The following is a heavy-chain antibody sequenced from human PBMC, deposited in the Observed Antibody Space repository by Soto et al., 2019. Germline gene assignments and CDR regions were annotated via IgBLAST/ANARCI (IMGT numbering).Heavy chain of an antibody. J-gene: IGHJ3*02. Sequence: PGGSLRLSCAASGFPFSSYAMHWVRQAPGKGLEWVAVISYDGSNKYYADSVKGRFTISRDNSKNTLYLQMNSLRAEDTAVYYCARDPDQSDCSSTSCYKTGYAFDIWGQGTMVTVSS. V-gene: IGHV3-30-3*01. D-gene: IGHD2-2*02. CDR1: GFPFSSYA. CDR2: ISYDGSNK. CDR3: ARDPDQSDCSSTSCYKTGYAFDI.